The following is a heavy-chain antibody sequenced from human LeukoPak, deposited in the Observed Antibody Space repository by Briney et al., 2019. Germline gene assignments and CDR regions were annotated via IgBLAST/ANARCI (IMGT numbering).Heavy chain of an antibody. D-gene: IGHD3/OR15-3a*01. CDR2: INHSEDT. Sequence: SETLSLTCAVYSESFIGYFWSWIRQPPGKGLEWIGEINHSEDTNYNPSLKSRVTISVDTSKNQFSLKLTSVTAADTAVYYCAIHPDLDSPRRIYYFDYWGQGTLVTVSS. V-gene: IGHV4-34*01. J-gene: IGHJ4*02. CDR1: SESFIGYF. CDR3: AIHPDLDSPRRIYYFDY.